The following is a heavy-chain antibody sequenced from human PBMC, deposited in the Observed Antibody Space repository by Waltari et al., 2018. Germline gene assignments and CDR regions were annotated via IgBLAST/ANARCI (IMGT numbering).Heavy chain of an antibody. CDR2: IYTSGNT. Sequence: QVQLQESGPGLVKPSQTLSLTCTVSGGSVSSGNYYWSWIRQPAGKGLEWIGRIYTSGNTNYNPSLKSRVTMSADTSQNQISLRLSSVTAADTAVYYCARTPGPTKSGRRDYWGQGTLVTVSS. CDR1: GGSVSSGNYY. J-gene: IGHJ4*02. V-gene: IGHV4-61*02. CDR3: ARTPGPTKSGRRDY. D-gene: IGHD2-8*01.